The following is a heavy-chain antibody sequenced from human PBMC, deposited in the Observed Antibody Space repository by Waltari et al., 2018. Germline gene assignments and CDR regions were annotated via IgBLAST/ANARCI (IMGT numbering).Heavy chain of an antibody. CDR2: IYYSGGT. CDR1: GGSISSGGYY. CDR3: ARCFRGSYVEWFDP. Sequence: QVQLQESGPGLVKPSQTLSLTCTVSGGSISSGGYYWSWIRQHPGKGLEWIGYIYYSGGTYYNPSLKSRVTISVDTSKNQFSLKLSSVTAADTAVYYCARCFRGSYVEWFDPWGQGTLVTVSS. J-gene: IGHJ5*02. D-gene: IGHD1-26*01. V-gene: IGHV4-31*03.